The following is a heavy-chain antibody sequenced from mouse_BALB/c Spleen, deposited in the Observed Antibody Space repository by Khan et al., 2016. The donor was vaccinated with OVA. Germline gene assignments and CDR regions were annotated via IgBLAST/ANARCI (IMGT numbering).Heavy chain of an antibody. J-gene: IGHJ3*01. CDR3: ARLGPGFSY. CDR1: GYSITTDYA. D-gene: IGHD4-1*01. Sequence: EVQLQESGPGLVKPSQSLSLTCTVTGYSITTDYAWNWIRQFPGNKLEWMGYISYRGSTSYNPSLRSRISITRDTSKNQFFLQLTSVTTENTATFYWARLGPGFSYWGQGTLVTVSA. CDR2: ISYRGST. V-gene: IGHV3-2*02.